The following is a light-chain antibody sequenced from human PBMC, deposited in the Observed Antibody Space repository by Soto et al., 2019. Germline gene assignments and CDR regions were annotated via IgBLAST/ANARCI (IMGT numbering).Light chain of an antibody. J-gene: IGKJ1*01. Sequence: EIVLTQSPATLSLSPGERATLSCRASQSVSSYLAWYQQKPGQAPRLLIYDASNRATGIPARFSGSGSGTDFPHTIRSLEPEDFAVYYCQQRSNWWTF. CDR2: DAS. CDR1: QSVSSY. CDR3: QQRSNWWT. V-gene: IGKV3-11*01.